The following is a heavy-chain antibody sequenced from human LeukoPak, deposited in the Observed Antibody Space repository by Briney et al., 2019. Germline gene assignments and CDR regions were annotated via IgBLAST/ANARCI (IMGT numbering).Heavy chain of an antibody. V-gene: IGHV4-61*08. J-gene: IGHJ5*02. Sequence: SQTLSLTCTVSGGSISSGDYYWSWIRQPPGKGLEWIGYIYYSGSTNYNPSLKSRVTISVDTSKNQFSLKLSSVTAADTAVYYCARFRAVAGWFDPWGQGTLVTVSS. D-gene: IGHD6-19*01. CDR1: GGSISSGDYY. CDR3: ARFRAVAGWFDP. CDR2: IYYSGST.